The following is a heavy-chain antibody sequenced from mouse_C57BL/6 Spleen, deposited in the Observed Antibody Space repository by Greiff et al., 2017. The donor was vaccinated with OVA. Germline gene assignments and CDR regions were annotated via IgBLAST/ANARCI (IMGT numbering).Heavy chain of an antibody. D-gene: IGHD1-1*01. CDR3: ARPSYYGSSYNWYFDV. CDR2: ISSGSSTI. Sequence: EVKLMESGGGLVKPGGSLKLSCAASGFTFSDYGMHWVRQAPEKGLEWVAYISSGSSTIYYADTVKGRFTISRDNAKNTLFLQMTSLRSEDTAMYYCARPSYYGSSYNWYFDVWGTGTTVTVSS. V-gene: IGHV5-17*01. J-gene: IGHJ1*03. CDR1: GFTFSDYG.